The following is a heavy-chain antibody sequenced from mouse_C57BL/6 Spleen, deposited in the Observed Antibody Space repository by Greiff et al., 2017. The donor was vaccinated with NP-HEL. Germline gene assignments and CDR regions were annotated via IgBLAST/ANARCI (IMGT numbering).Heavy chain of an antibody. CDR2: ISLKSDNYAT. CDR1: GFTFSNYW. J-gene: IGHJ3*01. D-gene: IGHD2-5*01. V-gene: IGHV6-3*01. CDR3: TAYYSNYPFAY. Sequence: EVKVEESGGGLVQPGGSMKLSCVASGFTFSNYWMNWVRQSPEKGLEWVAQISLKSDNYATHYAVSVKGRFTISRDDSKSMVYLRMNNLKAEDTGIYYCTAYYSNYPFAYWGQGTLVTVSA.